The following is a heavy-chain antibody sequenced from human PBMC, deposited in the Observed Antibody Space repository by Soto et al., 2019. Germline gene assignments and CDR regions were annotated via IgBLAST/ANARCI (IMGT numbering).Heavy chain of an antibody. D-gene: IGHD3-22*01. CDR3: ARDDDYYDSSGYYGY. J-gene: IGHJ4*02. CDR1: GFTFSDYY. CDR2: ISSSSSYT. V-gene: IGHV3-11*05. Sequence: GGSLRLSCAASGFTFSDYYMSWIRQAPGKGLEWVSYISSSSSYTNYADSVKGRFTISRDNAKNSLYLQMNSLRAEDTAVYYCARDDDYYDSSGYYGYWGQGTLVTVSS.